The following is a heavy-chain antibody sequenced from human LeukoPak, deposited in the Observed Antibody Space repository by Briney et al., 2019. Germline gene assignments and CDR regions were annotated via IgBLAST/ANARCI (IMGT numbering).Heavy chain of an antibody. V-gene: IGHV1-2*02. CDR2: INPNSGGS. CDR1: GYTFTSYY. J-gene: IGHJ4*02. CDR3: ARDLNVAGYCSSFSCYGMDY. Sequence: ASVKVSCKASGYTFTSYYMHWVRQAPGQGLEWMGWINPNSGGSNYAQKFQGRVTMTRDTSISTAYMELSSLISDDTAVYYCARDLNVAGYCSSFSCYGMDYWGQGTLVTVSS. D-gene: IGHD2-2*01.